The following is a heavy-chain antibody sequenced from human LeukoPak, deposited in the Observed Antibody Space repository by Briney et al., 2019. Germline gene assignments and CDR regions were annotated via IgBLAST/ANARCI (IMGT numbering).Heavy chain of an antibody. CDR3: ASLYYDFWSGYYSPGYFDY. Sequence: PSETLSLTCTVSGGSISSSSYYWGWIRQPPGKGLEWIGSIYYSGSTYYNPSLKSRVTISVDTSKNQFSLKLSSVTAADTAVYYCASLYYDFWSGYYSPGYFDYWGQGTLVTVSS. J-gene: IGHJ4*02. D-gene: IGHD3-3*01. V-gene: IGHV4-39*01. CDR1: GGSISSSSYY. CDR2: IYYSGST.